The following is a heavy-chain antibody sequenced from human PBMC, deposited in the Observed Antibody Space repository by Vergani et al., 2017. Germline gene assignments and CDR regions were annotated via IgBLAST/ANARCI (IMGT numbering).Heavy chain of an antibody. CDR3: VVSATAGKRYFDL. J-gene: IGHJ2*01. V-gene: IGHV4-31*11. CDR2: IYYSGST. D-gene: IGHD5/OR15-5a*01. CDR1: GGSISSGGYY. Sequence: QVQLQESGPGLVKPSGTLSLTCAVSGGSISSGGYYWSWIRQHPGKGLEWIGYIYYSGSTYYNPSLKSRVTISVDTSKNQFSLKLSSVTAADTAVYYCVVSATAGKRYFDLWGRGTLVTVSS.